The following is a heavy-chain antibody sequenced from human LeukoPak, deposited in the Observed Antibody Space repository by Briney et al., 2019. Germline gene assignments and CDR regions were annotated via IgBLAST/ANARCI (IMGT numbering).Heavy chain of an antibody. V-gene: IGHV1-18*01. CDR3: ARASYSLTYYYYYYMDV. CDR1: GYTFTSYG. D-gene: IGHD5-18*01. CDR2: ISAYNGNT. J-gene: IGHJ6*03. Sequence: VASVKVSCKASGYTFTSYGISWVRQAPGQGLEWIGWISAYNGNTNYAQKLQGRVTMTTDTSTSTAYMELRSLRSDDTAVYYCARASYSLTYYYYYYMDVWGKGTTVTVSS.